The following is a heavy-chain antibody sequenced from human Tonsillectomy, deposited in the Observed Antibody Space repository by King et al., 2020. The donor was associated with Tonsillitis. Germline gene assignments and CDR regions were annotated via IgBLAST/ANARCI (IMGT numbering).Heavy chain of an antibody. V-gene: IGHV3-30*04. CDR1: GFTFSTYA. Sequence: QLVQSGGGVVQPGRSLRLSCAASGFTFSTYAMHWVRQAPGKGLDWVAVISNDGSEKYYADSVKGRFTISRDNSRNTLYLQMNNLRAEDTAVYHCAKDLGYGGKSGYYGMDVWGQGNTVTVSS. CDR2: ISNDGSEK. CDR3: AKDLGYGGKSGYYGMDV. D-gene: IGHD4-23*01. J-gene: IGHJ6*02.